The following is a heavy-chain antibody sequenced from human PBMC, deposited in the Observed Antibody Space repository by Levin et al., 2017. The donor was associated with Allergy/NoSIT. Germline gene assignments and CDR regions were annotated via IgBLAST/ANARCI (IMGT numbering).Heavy chain of an antibody. CDR1: GYTLTELS. CDR3: ATVGIVVVPAAADYYFDY. V-gene: IGHV1-24*01. D-gene: IGHD2-2*01. Sequence: ASVKVSCKVSGYTLTELSMHWVRQAPGKGLEWMGGFDPEDGETIYAQKFQGRVTMTEDTSTDTAYMELSSLRSEDTAVYYCATVGIVVVPAAADYYFDYWGQGTLVTVSS. J-gene: IGHJ4*02. CDR2: FDPEDGET.